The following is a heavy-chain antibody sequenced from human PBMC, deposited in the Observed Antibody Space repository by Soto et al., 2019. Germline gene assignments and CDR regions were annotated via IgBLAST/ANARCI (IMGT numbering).Heavy chain of an antibody. CDR2: ISYDGSNK. Sequence: GGSLRLSCAASGFTFSSYAMHWVRQAPGKGLECVAVISYDGSNKYYADSVKGRFTISRDNSKNTLYLQMNSLRAEDTAVYYCARDRRYYYDNSGPLDYWGQGTLVTVSS. V-gene: IGHV3-30-3*01. CDR3: ARDRRYYYDNSGPLDY. D-gene: IGHD3-22*01. J-gene: IGHJ4*02. CDR1: GFTFSSYA.